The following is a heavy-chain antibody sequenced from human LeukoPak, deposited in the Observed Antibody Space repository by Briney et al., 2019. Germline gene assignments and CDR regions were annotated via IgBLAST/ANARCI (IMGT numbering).Heavy chain of an antibody. D-gene: IGHD4-23*01. CDR1: GFTFSSYS. V-gene: IGHV3-21*01. J-gene: IGHJ4*02. CDR3: AVVGGNGDYYFDY. CDR2: ISSSSSYI. Sequence: GGSLRLSCAASGFTFSSYSMNWVRQAPGKGLEWVSSISSSSSYIYYADSVKGRFTISRDNAKNSLYLQMNSLRAEDTAVYYCAVVGGNGDYYFDYWGQGTLVTVSS.